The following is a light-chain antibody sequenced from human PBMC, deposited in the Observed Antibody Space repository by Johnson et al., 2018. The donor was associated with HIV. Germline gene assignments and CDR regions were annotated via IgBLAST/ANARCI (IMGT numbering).Light chain of an antibody. J-gene: IGLJ1*01. V-gene: IGLV1-51*01. CDR3: GTWDNSLSAPYV. CDR1: SSNIGNNY. CDR2: DHN. Sequence: QAVLTQPPSVSAAPGQKVTISCSGSSSNIGNNYVSWYQQLPGTAPKLTIHDHNQRPSAIPDPLPGPKSGTSATTGLTRPQTGDEADYYCGTWDNSLSAPYVFVTGTKVTVL.